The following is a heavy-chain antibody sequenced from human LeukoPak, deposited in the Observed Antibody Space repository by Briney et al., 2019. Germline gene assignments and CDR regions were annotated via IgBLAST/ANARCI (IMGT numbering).Heavy chain of an antibody. V-gene: IGHV3-7*01. D-gene: IGHD3-3*01. Sequence: GGSLRLSCAASGFTFSSYGMSWVRQAPGKGLEWVANIKQDGGKKYYVDSVKGRFTISRDNAKNSLYLQMNSLRAEDTAVYYCARIPLLRFLEWLPNHYYMDVWGKGTTVTVSS. CDR3: ARIPLLRFLEWLPNHYYMDV. J-gene: IGHJ6*03. CDR2: IKQDGGKK. CDR1: GFTFSSYG.